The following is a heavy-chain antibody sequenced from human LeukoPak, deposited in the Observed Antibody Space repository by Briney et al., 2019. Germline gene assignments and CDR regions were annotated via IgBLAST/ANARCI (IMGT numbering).Heavy chain of an antibody. V-gene: IGHV3-48*03. CDR3: ASGGRERIQLWLSYAFDI. D-gene: IGHD5-18*01. CDR2: ISSLGFAI. J-gene: IGHJ3*02. Sequence: GGSLRLSCEASGFLFKTYGMNWVRQAPGKGLEWISSISSLGFAISYADSVQGRFTISRDNAKNSLYLQMNSLRAEDTAVYYCASGGRERIQLWLSYAFDIWGQGTMVTVSS. CDR1: GFLFKTYG.